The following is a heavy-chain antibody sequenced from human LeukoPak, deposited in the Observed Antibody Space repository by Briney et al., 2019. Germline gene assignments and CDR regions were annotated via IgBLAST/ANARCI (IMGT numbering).Heavy chain of an antibody. CDR2: SFYSGST. CDR1: GRSFNNCSYF. V-gene: IGHV4-39*01. J-gene: IGHJ4*02. CDR3: ARQRNTVAADY. Sequence: SETLTLSCAAPGRSFNNCSYFWGWIRQPPGKGLEWIGSSFYSGSTYYNSSLNSRVTISIYTSKNQLSLQMSTLTAEDTAVYFCARQRNTVAADYWGQGTLVTVSS. D-gene: IGHD4-23*01.